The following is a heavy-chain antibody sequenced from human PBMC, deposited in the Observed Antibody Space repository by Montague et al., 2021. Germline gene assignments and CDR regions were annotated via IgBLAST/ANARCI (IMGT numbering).Heavy chain of an antibody. V-gene: IGHV4-34*01. J-gene: IGHJ6*02. CDR1: GGYFSGHY. D-gene: IGHD1-26*01. CDR2: INHSGST. Sequence: SETLSRRGEGEGGYFSGHYWSWIRQPPGKGLEWIGEINHSGSTNYNPSLKSRVTMSVDTSKNQFSLNLSSVTAADTAVYYCARYLHTSKYSGSHYLSRQYGMDVWGQGTTVPVSS. CDR3: ARYLHTSKYSGSHYLSRQYGMDV.